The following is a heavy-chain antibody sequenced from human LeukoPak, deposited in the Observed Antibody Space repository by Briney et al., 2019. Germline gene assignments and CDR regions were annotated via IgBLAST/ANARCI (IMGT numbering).Heavy chain of an antibody. CDR2: ISWSSGSI. CDR1: GFTFDDYA. CDR3: AKDIRGTIGXAGNGFXY. D-gene: IGHD6-13*01. Sequence: PGGSLRLSCAASGFTFDDYAMHWVRQAPGKGLEWVSGISWSSGSIGYADSVKGRFTISRDNAKNSLYLQMNSLRAEDMAFYYCAKDIRGTIGXAGNGFXYWGQGTLVTVSS. V-gene: IGHV3-9*03. J-gene: IGHJ4*02.